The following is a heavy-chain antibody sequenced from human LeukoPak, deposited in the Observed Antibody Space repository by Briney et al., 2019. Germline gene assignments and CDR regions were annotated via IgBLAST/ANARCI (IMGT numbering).Heavy chain of an antibody. V-gene: IGHV3-48*01. CDR2: IISSSSTV. CDR3: AREMNVYPSSAIDY. CDR1: GFTLSSYS. D-gene: IGHD6-13*01. J-gene: IGHJ4*02. Sequence: ASLSLSCAASGFTLSSYSMNWVRKAPGEGLELVSYIISSSSTVYYADSVRGRFTISRDNAKNSLFLQMNSLRAEDTAVYYCAREMNVYPSSAIDYWGQGTLVIGSS.